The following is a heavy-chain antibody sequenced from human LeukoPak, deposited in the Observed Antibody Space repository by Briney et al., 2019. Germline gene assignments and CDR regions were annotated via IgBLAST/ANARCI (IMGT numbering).Heavy chain of an antibody. D-gene: IGHD2-2*01. V-gene: IGHV4-34*01. CDR3: ASGCSSTSCFLGY. CDR1: GGSFSGYY. Sequence: PSETLSLTCAVYGGSFSGYYWSWIRQSPGKGLEWIGEINQSGSTNHNPSLKSRVTISVDTSKNQFSLKVSSVTAADTAAYYCASGCSSTSCFLGYWGQGTLVTVSS. CDR2: INQSGST. J-gene: IGHJ4*02.